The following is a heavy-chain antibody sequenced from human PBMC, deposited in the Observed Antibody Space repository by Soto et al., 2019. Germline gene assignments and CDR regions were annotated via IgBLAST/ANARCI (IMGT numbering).Heavy chain of an antibody. D-gene: IGHD2-21*01. Sequence: QVQLQESGPGRVKPSQTLSLTCTVSGGSISSGGYYWSWIRQHPGKGLEWIGYVYYSGSTYYNPSLKRRVTISVDTSKDPFPLKLSSVTAADTAVYYCAASCVGCGGFNYYGMDVWGQGTTVTVSS. CDR1: GGSISSGGYY. CDR3: AASCVGCGGFNYYGMDV. J-gene: IGHJ6*02. V-gene: IGHV4-31*03. CDR2: VYYSGST.